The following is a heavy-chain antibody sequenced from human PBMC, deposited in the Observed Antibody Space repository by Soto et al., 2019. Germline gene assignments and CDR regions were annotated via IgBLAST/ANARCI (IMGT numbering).Heavy chain of an antibody. J-gene: IGHJ5*02. V-gene: IGHV1-2*02. Sequence: ASVKVSCKASAYTFTNYGISWVRQAPGQGLEWMGWINPNSGGTNYTQKFQGRVTMTRDTSISTAYMELSRLRSDDTAVYYCARDYCSGGSCYWFDPWGQGTLVTVSS. CDR3: ARDYCSGGSCYWFDP. D-gene: IGHD2-15*01. CDR1: AYTFTNYG. CDR2: INPNSGGT.